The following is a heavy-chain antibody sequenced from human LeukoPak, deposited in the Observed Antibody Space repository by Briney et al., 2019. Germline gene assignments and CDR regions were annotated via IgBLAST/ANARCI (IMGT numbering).Heavy chain of an antibody. D-gene: IGHD3-22*01. J-gene: IGHJ3*01. V-gene: IGHV1-2*06. CDR3: ATAMIVKAFDV. CDR1: GYTFTGYY. CDR2: INPNSGGK. Sequence: ASVKVSCKASGYTFTGYYIHWVRQAPGQGLEWMGRINPNSGGKDYAQKFQGRVTMTRDTSISTAYMELTSLTSDDTAVYYCATAMIVKAFDVWGPGTMVTVSS.